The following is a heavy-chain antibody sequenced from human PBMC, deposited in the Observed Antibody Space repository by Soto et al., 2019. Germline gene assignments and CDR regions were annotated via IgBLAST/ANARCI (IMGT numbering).Heavy chain of an antibody. J-gene: IGHJ4*02. CDR3: ARAVEMATIFDY. D-gene: IGHD5-12*01. Sequence: PSETLSLTCTVSGGSISSYYWSWIRQPPGKGLEWIGYIYYSGSTNYNPSLKSRVTISVDTSKNQFSLKLSSVTAADTAVYYCARAVEMATIFDYWGQGTLVTVS. CDR2: IYYSGST. V-gene: IGHV4-59*01. CDR1: GGSISSYY.